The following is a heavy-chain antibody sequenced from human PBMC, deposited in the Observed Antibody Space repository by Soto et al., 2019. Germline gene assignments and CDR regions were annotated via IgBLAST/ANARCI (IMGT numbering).Heavy chain of an antibody. J-gene: IGHJ4*02. CDR1: GGTFSNFG. V-gene: IGHV1-69*10. D-gene: IGHD3-10*01. CDR2: INPSRGRT. Sequence: ASVKVSCKASGGTFSNFGISWVRQAPGQGLEWMGGINPSRGRTHYAQKFQGRLTITGDTSTSTVYMERSSLRSEDTGVYYCARDLNMEAYYFDYWGQGTLVTVSS. CDR3: ARDLNMEAYYFDY.